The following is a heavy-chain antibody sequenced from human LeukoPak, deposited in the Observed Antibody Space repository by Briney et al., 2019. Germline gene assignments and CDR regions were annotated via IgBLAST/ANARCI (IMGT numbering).Heavy chain of an antibody. CDR1: GYTLTELS. D-gene: IGHD4-17*01. V-gene: IGHV1-24*01. CDR2: FDPEDGET. J-gene: IGHJ2*01. Sequence: ASVKVSCKVSGYTLTELSMHWVRQAPGKGLEWMGGFDPEDGETIYAQKFQGRVTMTEDTSTDTAYMELSSLRSEDTAVYCCATSTTVTHYWYFDLWGRGTLVTVSS. CDR3: ATSTTVTHYWYFDL.